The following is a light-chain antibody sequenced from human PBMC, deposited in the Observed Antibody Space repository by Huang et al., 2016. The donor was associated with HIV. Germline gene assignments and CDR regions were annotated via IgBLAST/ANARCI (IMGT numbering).Light chain of an antibody. Sequence: EIVMTQSPATLSVSPGERATLSCTASQSVSYNVAWYQQKPGQAPRLLIYDASTRATGIPARFSGSGSGTDFTLTISSLQSEDFAVYYCQQYDNWLGTFGPGTKVDIK. CDR1: QSVSYN. V-gene: IGKV3-15*01. CDR3: QQYDNWLGT. CDR2: DAS. J-gene: IGKJ3*01.